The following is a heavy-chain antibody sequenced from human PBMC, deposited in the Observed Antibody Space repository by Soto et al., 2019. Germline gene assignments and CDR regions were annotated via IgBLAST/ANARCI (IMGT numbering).Heavy chain of an antibody. CDR2: IYHSGST. Sequence: QLQLQESGSGLVKPSQTLSLTCAVSGGSISSGGYSWGWIRQPPGKGLEWIGYIYHSGSTFYNPSHKSRATIPRDRSKTQCSLKLSSLTAADTAVYYWARVPGPWGQGTLVTVSS. J-gene: IGHJ5*02. CDR3: ARVPGP. V-gene: IGHV4-30-2*01. CDR1: GGSISSGGYS.